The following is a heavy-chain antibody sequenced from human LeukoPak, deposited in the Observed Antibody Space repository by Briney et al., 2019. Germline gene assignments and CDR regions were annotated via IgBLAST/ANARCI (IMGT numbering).Heavy chain of an antibody. J-gene: IGHJ5*02. D-gene: IGHD3-3*01. V-gene: IGHV4-59*01. Sequence: PSKTLSLTCTVSGGSISSYYWSWIRQPPGKGLEWIGYIYYSGSTNYNPSLKSRVTISVDTSKNQFSLKLSSVTAADTAVYYCARATYYDFWSGYYDRENWFDPWGQGTLVTVSS. CDR3: ARATYYDFWSGYYDRENWFDP. CDR2: IYYSGST. CDR1: GGSISSYY.